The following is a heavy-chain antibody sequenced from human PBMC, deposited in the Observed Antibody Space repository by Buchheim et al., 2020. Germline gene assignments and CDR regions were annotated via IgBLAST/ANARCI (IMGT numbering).Heavy chain of an antibody. Sequence: QVQLVQFGAEVKKPGASVKVSCKASGYTFTSYYMHWVRQAPGQGLEWMGIINPSGGSTSYAQKFQGRVTMTRDTSTRTVYMELSSLRSEDTAVYYCARDFSPRDIAVAGTVIYWGQGTL. CDR1: GYTFTSYY. CDR3: ARDFSPRDIAVAGTVIY. J-gene: IGHJ4*02. D-gene: IGHD6-19*01. CDR2: INPSGGST. V-gene: IGHV1-46*03.